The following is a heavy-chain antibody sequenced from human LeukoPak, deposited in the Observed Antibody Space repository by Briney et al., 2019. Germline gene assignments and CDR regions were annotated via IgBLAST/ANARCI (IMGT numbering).Heavy chain of an antibody. Sequence: GGSLRLSCAASGFTFSSYWMSWVRQAPGKGLEWVANIKQDGSEKYYVDSVKGRFTISRHNSKNTLYLQMNSLRAEDTAVYYCARAPEWLIFDYWGQGTLVTVSS. J-gene: IGHJ4*02. CDR1: GFTFSSYW. CDR3: ARAPEWLIFDY. V-gene: IGHV3-7*05. D-gene: IGHD6-19*01. CDR2: IKQDGSEK.